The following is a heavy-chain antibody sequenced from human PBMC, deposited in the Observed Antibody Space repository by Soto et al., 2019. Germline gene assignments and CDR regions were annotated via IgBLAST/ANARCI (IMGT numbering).Heavy chain of an antibody. CDR1: GGSISSYY. CDR3: ARDRFSYDP. CDR2: IYYSGST. Sequence: SETLSLTCTVSGGSISSYYWSWIRQPPGKGLEWIGYIYYSGSTNYNPSLKSRVTISVDTSKNQFSLKLSSVTAADTAVYYCARDRFSYDPWGQGTLVTVSS. J-gene: IGHJ5*02. V-gene: IGHV4-59*01. D-gene: IGHD3-3*01.